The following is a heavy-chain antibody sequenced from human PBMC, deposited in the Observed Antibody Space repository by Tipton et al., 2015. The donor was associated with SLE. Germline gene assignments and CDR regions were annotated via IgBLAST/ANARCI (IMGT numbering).Heavy chain of an antibody. J-gene: IGHJ5*02. CDR3: ARGRYSSSWYWFDP. V-gene: IGHV4-59*11. Sequence: GLVKPSETLSLTCTVSGGSISSHYWSWIRQPPGKGLEWIGYIYYSGSTNYNPSLKSRVTISVDTSKNQFSLKLSSVTAADTAVYYCARGRYSSSWYWFDPWGQGTLVTVSS. CDR1: GGSISSHY. CDR2: IYYSGST. D-gene: IGHD6-13*01.